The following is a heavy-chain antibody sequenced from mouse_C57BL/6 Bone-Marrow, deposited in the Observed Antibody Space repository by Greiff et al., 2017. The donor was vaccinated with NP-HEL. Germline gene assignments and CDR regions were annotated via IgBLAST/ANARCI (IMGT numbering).Heavy chain of an antibody. Sequence: VQLQQSGPGLVQPSQSLSITCTVSGFSLTSYGVHWVRQSPGKGLEWLGVIWRGGRPAYNEAFMSRLSITKDNSKSQVFFKMNSLQADDTAIYYCAKRSNYDYYYAMDDWGQGTSVTVSS. CDR2: IWRGGRP. V-gene: IGHV2-5*01. J-gene: IGHJ4*01. CDR1: GFSLTSYG. CDR3: AKRSNYDYYYAMDD. D-gene: IGHD2-5*01.